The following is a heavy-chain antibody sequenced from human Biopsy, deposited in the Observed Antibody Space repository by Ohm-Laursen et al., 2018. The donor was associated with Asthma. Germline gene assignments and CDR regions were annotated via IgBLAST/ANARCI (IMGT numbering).Heavy chain of an antibody. J-gene: IGHJ6*02. CDR1: GGSFSSNY. V-gene: IGHV4-34*01. D-gene: IGHD1-26*01. CDR3: ARGSSSRLSQWELLVSGGKRAHSYYGMDV. Sequence: TLSLTCAVYGGSFSSNYRSWIRQTPGKGLEWLGDTHHSGNTNYKPSLSSPPTLSVDTSKNQFSLRLTSVTAADTAVYYCARGSSSRLSQWELLVSGGKRAHSYYGMDVWGQGTTVTVSS. CDR2: THHSGNT.